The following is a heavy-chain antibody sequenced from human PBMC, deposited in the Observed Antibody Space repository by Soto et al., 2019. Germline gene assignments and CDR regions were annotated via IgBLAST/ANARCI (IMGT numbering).Heavy chain of an antibody. CDR1: GFTFSSYA. CDR2: LSGSGGST. Sequence: EVQLLESGGGLVQPGGSLRLSCAASGFTFSSYAMSWVSQAPRKGLEWVSALSGSGGSTYYAASVKGRFTISRDNSKNPLNLQTNILRAEDTAVYYWSKGQARFCGGDCSGAFDIWGQGTMVTVSS. CDR3: SKGQARFCGGDCSGAFDI. V-gene: IGHV3-23*01. D-gene: IGHD2-21*02. J-gene: IGHJ3*02.